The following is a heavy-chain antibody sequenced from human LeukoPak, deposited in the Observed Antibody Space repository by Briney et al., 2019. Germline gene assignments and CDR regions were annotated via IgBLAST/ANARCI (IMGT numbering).Heavy chain of an antibody. J-gene: IGHJ6*02. CDR2: INSDGSTT. CDR1: GFSFSTTW. Sequence: GGSLRLSCAASGFSFSTTWMHWVRQAPGKGLVRVSHINSDGSTTTYADSVKGRFIISRDNAKNTLYLQMNSLRAEDTAVYYCVRDRYYTMDVWGQGTTVTVSS. CDR3: VRDRYYTMDV. V-gene: IGHV3-74*01.